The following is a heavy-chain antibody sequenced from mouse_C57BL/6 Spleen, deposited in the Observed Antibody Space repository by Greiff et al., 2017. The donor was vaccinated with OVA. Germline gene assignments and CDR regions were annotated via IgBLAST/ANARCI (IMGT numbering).Heavy chain of an antibody. CDR3: ARVTTVVGRYAMDY. CDR1: GFSLTSYG. CDR2: IWSGGST. J-gene: IGHJ4*01. V-gene: IGHV2-2*01. Sequence: QVQLKESGPGLVQPSQSLSITCTVSGFSLTSYGVHWVRQSPGKGLEWLGVIWSGGSTDYNAAFISRLSISKDNSKSQVFFKMNSLQADDTAIYYCARVTTVVGRYAMDYWGQGTSVTVSS. D-gene: IGHD1-1*01.